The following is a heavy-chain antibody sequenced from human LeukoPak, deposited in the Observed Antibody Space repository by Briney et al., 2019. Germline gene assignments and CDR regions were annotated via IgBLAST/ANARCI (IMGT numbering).Heavy chain of an antibody. CDR2: IYSGGST. CDR1: GFTVSSNY. J-gene: IGHJ5*02. D-gene: IGHD6-13*01. V-gene: IGHV3-53*01. Sequence: GGSLRLSCAASGFTVSSNYMSWVRQAPGKGLEWVSVIYSGGSTYYADSVKGRFTISRVNSKNTLYLQMNSLGAEDTAVYYCAREGSSSWYGWFDPWGQGTLVTVSS. CDR3: AREGSSSWYGWFDP.